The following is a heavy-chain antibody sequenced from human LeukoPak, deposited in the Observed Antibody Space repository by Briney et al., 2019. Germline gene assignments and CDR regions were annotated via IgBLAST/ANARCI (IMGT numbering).Heavy chain of an antibody. CDR3: AKNSGSYSYFDY. D-gene: IGHD1-26*01. V-gene: IGHV3-30*04. J-gene: IGHJ4*02. CDR2: ISYDGSNK. CDR1: GFTFSSYA. Sequence: GGSLRLSCAASGFTFSSYAMHWVRQAPGKGLEWVAVISYDGSNKYYADSVKGRFTISRDNSKNTLYLQVNSLRAEDTAVYYCAKNSGSYSYFDYWGQGTLVIVSS.